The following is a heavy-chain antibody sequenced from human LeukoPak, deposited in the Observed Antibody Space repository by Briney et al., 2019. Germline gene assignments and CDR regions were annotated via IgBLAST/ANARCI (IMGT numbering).Heavy chain of an antibody. D-gene: IGHD5-18*01. Sequence: SETLSLTCTVSGGSISSSSYYCGWIRQPPGKGLEWIGSIYYSGSTNYNPSLKSRVTISVDTSKNHFSLNLASVTAADTAVYYCASGHPYVYYAFDTWGQGTMVTVSS. J-gene: IGHJ3*02. CDR2: IYYSGST. CDR1: GGSISSSSYY. CDR3: ASGHPYVYYAFDT. V-gene: IGHV4-39*02.